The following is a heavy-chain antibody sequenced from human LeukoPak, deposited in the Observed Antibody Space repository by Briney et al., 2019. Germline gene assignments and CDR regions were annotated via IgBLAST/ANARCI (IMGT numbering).Heavy chain of an antibody. Sequence: GGSRRLSCAASGFTFSSYWMHWVRQAPGEGLVWVSRINSDGSSTSYADSVKGRFTISRDNAKNTLYLQMNSLRAEDTAVYYCARDRPLTDYYYYGMDVWGKGTTVTVSS. D-gene: IGHD6-6*01. CDR2: INSDGSST. V-gene: IGHV3-74*01. CDR3: ARDRPLTDYYYYGMDV. J-gene: IGHJ6*04. CDR1: GFTFSSYW.